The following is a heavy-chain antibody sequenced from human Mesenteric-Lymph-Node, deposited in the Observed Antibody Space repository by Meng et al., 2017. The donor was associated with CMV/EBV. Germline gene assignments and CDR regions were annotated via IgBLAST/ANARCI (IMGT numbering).Heavy chain of an antibody. Sequence: CKASGYTFTGYYMHWVRQAPGQGLEWMGRINPDSGGTNYAQKFQDRVTMTRDTSISTAYTELNRLKSDDTTVYYCARSPFLRTWFDPWGQGTLVTVSS. CDR1: GYTFTGYY. D-gene: IGHD2/OR15-2a*01. J-gene: IGHJ5*02. V-gene: IGHV1-2*06. CDR2: INPDSGGT. CDR3: ARSPFLRTWFDP.